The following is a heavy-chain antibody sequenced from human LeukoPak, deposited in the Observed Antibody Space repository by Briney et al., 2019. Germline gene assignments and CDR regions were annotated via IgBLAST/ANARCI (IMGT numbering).Heavy chain of an antibody. J-gene: IGHJ4*02. D-gene: IGHD3-16*01. V-gene: IGHV4-30-2*01. CDR3: ARVNSSGGEDY. CDR1: GGSISSGGYS. CDR2: IYHSGST. Sequence: SETLSLTCAVSGGSISSGGYSWRWIRQPPGKGLEWIGYIYHSGSTYYNPSLKSRVTISVDRSKNQFSLKLSSVTAADTAVDYCARVNSSGGEDYWAQGTLVTVSS.